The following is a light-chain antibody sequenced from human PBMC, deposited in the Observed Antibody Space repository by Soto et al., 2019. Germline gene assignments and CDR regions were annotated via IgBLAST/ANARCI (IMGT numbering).Light chain of an antibody. CDR2: EVS. J-gene: IGLJ1*01. CDR1: SSDVGGYNY. CDR3: SSYTSNSTYV. V-gene: IGLV2-14*01. Sequence: LTQPASVSGSPGQSITISCTGTSSDVGGYNYVSWYQQHPGKAPKLMIYEVSSRPSGVSYRFSASKSGNTASLTISGLQAEDEADYYCSSYTSNSTYVFGTGTKVTVL.